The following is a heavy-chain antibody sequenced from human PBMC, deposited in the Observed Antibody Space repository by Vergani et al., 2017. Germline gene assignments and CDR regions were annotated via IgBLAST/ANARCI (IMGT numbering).Heavy chain of an antibody. J-gene: IGHJ4*02. V-gene: IGHV4-4*03. CDR2: IYYSGST. Sequence: QVQLQESGPGLVKPPGTLSLTCAVSGGSISSSNWWSWVRQPPGKGLEWIGYIYYSGSTNYNPSLKSRVTISVDTSKNQFSLKLSSVTAADTAVYYCAREVAAAGHFDYWGQGTLVTVSS. D-gene: IGHD6-13*01. CDR3: AREVAAAGHFDY. CDR1: GGSISSSNW.